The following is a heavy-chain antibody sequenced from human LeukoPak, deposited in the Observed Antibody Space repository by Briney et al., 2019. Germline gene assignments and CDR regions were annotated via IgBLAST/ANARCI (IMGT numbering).Heavy chain of an antibody. V-gene: IGHV3-23*01. J-gene: IGHJ4*02. CDR1: GFTFSSYG. D-gene: IGHD2/OR15-2a*01. Sequence: GGTLRLSCAASGFTFSSYGMSWVRQAPGKGLQWVSAFSGSGGSTYYADSVKGRFTISRDNSRNTLYLQMNSLRAEDTAVYYCARSGLSRFGFWGQGTLVTVSS. CDR2: FSGSGGST. CDR3: ARSGLSRFGF.